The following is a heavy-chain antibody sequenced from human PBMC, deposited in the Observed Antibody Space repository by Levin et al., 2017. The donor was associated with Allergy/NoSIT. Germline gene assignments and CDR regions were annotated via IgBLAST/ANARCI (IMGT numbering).Heavy chain of an antibody. J-gene: IGHJ4*02. CDR3: AKAGSSWYIEIDH. Sequence: GGSLRLSCAASGFTFSTYAMSWVRPAPGKGLEWVSVISAGGGTTNYAESVQGRFTISRDNSKDTLYLQMNILTAEDTAVYYCAKAGSSWYIEIDHWGQGTLVTVSS. V-gene: IGHV3-23*01. CDR2: ISAGGGTT. D-gene: IGHD6-13*01. CDR1: GFTFSTYA.